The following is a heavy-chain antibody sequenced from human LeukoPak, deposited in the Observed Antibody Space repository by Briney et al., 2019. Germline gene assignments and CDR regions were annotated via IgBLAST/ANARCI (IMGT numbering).Heavy chain of an antibody. V-gene: IGHV5-51*01. CDR1: GYSFTSYW. J-gene: IGHJ3*02. CDR2: IYPGDSDT. D-gene: IGHD1-26*01. CDR3: ARQGATSDSAAAFDI. Sequence: GESLKISCKGSGYSFTSYWIGWVRQMPGKGLEWMGIIYPGDSDTRYSPSFQGQVTISADKSISTAYLQWSSLKASDTAMYYCARQGATSDSAAAFDIWGQGTMVTVSS.